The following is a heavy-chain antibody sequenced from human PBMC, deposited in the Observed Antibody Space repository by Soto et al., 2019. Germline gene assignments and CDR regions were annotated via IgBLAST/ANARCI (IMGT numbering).Heavy chain of an antibody. V-gene: IGHV4-4*07. CDR3: ARSATYYYGSGSSYYYYGMDG. CDR1: GGSISSYY. Sequence: QVQLQESGPGLVKPSETLSLTCTVSGGSISSYYWSWIRQPAGTGLEGIGRIYTSGSTNYNPALKSRVTMSADTSKNQFSLKLSAVTAADTAVYYCARSATYYYGSGSSYYYYGMDGWGQGTTVTVSS. D-gene: IGHD3-10*01. J-gene: IGHJ6*02. CDR2: IYTSGST.